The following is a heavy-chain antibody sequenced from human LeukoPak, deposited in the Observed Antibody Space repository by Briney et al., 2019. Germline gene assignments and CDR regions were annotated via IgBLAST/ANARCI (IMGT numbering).Heavy chain of an antibody. D-gene: IGHD2-21*01. CDR3: ATDSNDYGDY. CDR2: ISYDGTNK. V-gene: IGHV3-30*03. CDR1: GFTFSAYG. Sequence: HPGGSLRLSCAASGFTFSAYGFHWVRQAPGKGLEWVAMISYDGTNKFYADSVKGRFTISRDNSKNTLFLQMNSLRAEDTAVYYCATDSNDYGDYWGQGTLVTVSS. J-gene: IGHJ4*02.